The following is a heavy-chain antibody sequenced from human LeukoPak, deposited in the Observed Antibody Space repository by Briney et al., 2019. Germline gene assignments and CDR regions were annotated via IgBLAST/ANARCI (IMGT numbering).Heavy chain of an antibody. CDR2: ISSSSSYI. CDR1: GFTFSSYS. Sequence: GGSLRLSCAAPGFTFSSYSMNWVRQAPGKGLEWVSSISSSSSYIYYADSVKGRFTISRDNAKNSLYLQMNSLRAEDTAVYYCAKGWYCTSTSCYPLALDYWGRGALVTVSS. CDR3: AKGWYCTSTSCYPLALDY. J-gene: IGHJ4*02. D-gene: IGHD2-2*01. V-gene: IGHV3-21*04.